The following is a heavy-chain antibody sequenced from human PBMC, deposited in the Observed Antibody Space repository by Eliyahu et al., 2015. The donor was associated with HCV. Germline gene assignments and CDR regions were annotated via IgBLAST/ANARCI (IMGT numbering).Heavy chain of an antibody. CDR2: IYYSGST. Sequence: QVQLQESGPGLVKPSQTLSLTCTVSGGSIXSGGYYXXWIRQHPGKGLEWIGYIYYSGSTYYNPSLKSRVTISVDTSKNQFSLKLSSVTAADTAVYYCARGGVWGAVTTLGDYFDYWGQGTLVTVSS. CDR1: GGSIXSGGYY. D-gene: IGHD4-17*01. J-gene: IGHJ4*02. CDR3: ARGGVWGAVTTLGDYFDY. V-gene: IGHV4-31*03.